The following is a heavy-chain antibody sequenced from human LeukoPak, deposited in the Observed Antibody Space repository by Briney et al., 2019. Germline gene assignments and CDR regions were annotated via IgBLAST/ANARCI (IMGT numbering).Heavy chain of an antibody. CDR2: INPNSGGT. CDR3: ASQYYYDSSGYSYGAFDI. J-gene: IGHJ3*02. V-gene: IGHV1-2*02. CDR1: GYTFTGYY. D-gene: IGHD3-22*01. Sequence: ALVKVSCKASGYTFTGYYMHWVRQAPGQGLEWMGWINPNSGGTNYAQKFQGRVTMTRDTSISTAYMELSRLRSDDTAVYYCASQYYYDSSGYSYGAFDIWGQGTMVTVSS.